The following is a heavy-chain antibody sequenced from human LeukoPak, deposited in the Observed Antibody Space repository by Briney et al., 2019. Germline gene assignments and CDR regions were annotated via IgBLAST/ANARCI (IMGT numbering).Heavy chain of an antibody. CDR2: ISWNSGSI. D-gene: IGHD3-10*01. V-gene: IGHV3-9*01. Sequence: GRSLRLSCAASGFTFDDYAMHWVRQAPGKGLEWVSGISWNSGSIGYADSVKGRFTISRDNAKNSLYLQMNSLRAEDTALYYCARGPGRGNAFDIWGQGTMVTVSS. CDR1: GFTFDDYA. CDR3: ARGPGRGNAFDI. J-gene: IGHJ3*02.